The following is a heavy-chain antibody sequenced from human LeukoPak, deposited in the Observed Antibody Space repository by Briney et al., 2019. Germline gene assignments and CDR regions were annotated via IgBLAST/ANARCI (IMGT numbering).Heavy chain of an antibody. V-gene: IGHV4-4*02. J-gene: IGHJ4*02. D-gene: IGHD4-23*01. CDR1: GGSISGDNW. CDR2: IHHSGST. Sequence: PSGTLSLTCAVSGGSISGDNWWSWVRQPPGKGLEWVGEIHHSGSTNYNPSLKSRVTISVDTSKNQFSLKLSSVTAADTAVYYCARDDYGGNSLDYWGQGTLVTVSS. CDR3: ARDDYGGNSLDY.